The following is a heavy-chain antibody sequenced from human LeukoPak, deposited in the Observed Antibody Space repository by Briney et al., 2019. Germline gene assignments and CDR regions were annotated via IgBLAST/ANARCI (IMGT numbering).Heavy chain of an antibody. V-gene: IGHV1-18*01. CDR2: ISAYNGNT. D-gene: IGHD1-26*01. J-gene: IGHJ4*02. CDR3: AGLSGSYLEESFDY. CDR1: GYTFTSYG. Sequence: GASVKVSCKXSGYTFTSYGISWVRQAPGQGLEWMGWISAYNGNTNYAQKLQGRVTMTTDTSTSTAYMELRSLRSDDTAVYYCAGLSGSYLEESFDYWGQGTLVTVSS.